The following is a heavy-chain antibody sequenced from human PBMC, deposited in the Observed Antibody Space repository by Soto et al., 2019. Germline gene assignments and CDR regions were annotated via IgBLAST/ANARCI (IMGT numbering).Heavy chain of an antibody. CDR2: IYYSGST. CDR1: GGSISSSSYY. CDR3: ARHRYYYDSSGLNGWFDP. V-gene: IGHV4-39*01. J-gene: IGHJ5*02. Sequence: SETLSLTCTVSGGSISSSSYYWGWIRQPPGKGLEWIGSIYYSGSTYYNPSLKSRVTISVDTSKNQFSLKLSSVTAADTAVYYCARHRYYYDSSGLNGWFDPWGQGTLVTVSS. D-gene: IGHD3-22*01.